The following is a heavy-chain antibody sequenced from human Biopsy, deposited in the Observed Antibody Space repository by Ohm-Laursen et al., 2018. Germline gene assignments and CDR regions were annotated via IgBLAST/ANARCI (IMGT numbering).Heavy chain of an antibody. CDR1: GFIFSRND. CDR3: VKAYSAIYWFDP. CDR2: ISGSGAST. Sequence: SLRLSCAASGFIFSRNDMSWVRQAPATGLEWVSGISGSGASTYYADSVKGRFTITGDNSKNTLFLQMDSLRADDTAVYYCVKAYSAIYWFDPWGQGTLVTVSS. J-gene: IGHJ5*02. V-gene: IGHV3-23*01. D-gene: IGHD2-21*01.